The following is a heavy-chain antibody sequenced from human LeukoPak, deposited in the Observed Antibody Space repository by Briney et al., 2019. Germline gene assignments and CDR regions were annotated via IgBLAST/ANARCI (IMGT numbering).Heavy chain of an antibody. D-gene: IGHD3-22*01. J-gene: IGHJ3*02. CDR2: ISSSSSYI. CDR1: GFTFSSYA. Sequence: GGSLRLSCAASGFTFSSYAMSWVRQAPGKGLEWVSSISSSSSYIYYADSMKGRFTISRDNAKNSLYLQMNSLRVEDTAVYYCASLDPRYYFDGRGAFDIWGQGTMVTVSS. V-gene: IGHV3-21*01. CDR3: ASLDPRYYFDGRGAFDI.